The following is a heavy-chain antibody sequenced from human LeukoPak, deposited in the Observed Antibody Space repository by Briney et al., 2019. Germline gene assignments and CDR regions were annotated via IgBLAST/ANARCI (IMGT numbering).Heavy chain of an antibody. CDR1: GFTFSTYE. Sequence: GGSLRLSCAASGFTFSTYEMSWVRQAPGKGLKRVSYISSSGSTIFYADSVMGRFTISRDNTKNPLYLQMNSLRDEDTAVYYCARCRQDDITYFDYWGQGTLVTVSS. CDR2: ISSSGSTI. CDR3: ARCRQDDITYFDY. V-gene: IGHV3-48*03. J-gene: IGHJ4*02. D-gene: IGHD3-9*01.